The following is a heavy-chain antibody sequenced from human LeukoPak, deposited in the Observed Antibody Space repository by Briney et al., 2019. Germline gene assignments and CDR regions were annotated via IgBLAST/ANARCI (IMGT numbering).Heavy chain of an antibody. J-gene: IGHJ6*03. CDR2: ISGSGLTT. Sequence: GGSLRLSCATSGFSFNTYAMSWVRQAPGKGLEWVSAISGSGLTTYYADPVKGRFTISRDSSKNTLYLQMNSLRAEDTAVYYCAKSPKWYYYMDVWGKGTTVTVSS. CDR1: GFSFNTYA. CDR3: AKSPKWYYYMDV. V-gene: IGHV3-23*01. D-gene: IGHD1-26*01.